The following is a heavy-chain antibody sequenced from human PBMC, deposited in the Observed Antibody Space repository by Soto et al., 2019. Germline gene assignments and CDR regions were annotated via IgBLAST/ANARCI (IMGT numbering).Heavy chain of an antibody. D-gene: IGHD1-26*01. CDR1: GYAFTSYG. CDR3: ARYTWDSGSYLTPPTPYYLDY. J-gene: IGHJ4*02. Sequence: ASVKVSCKASGYAFTSYGIRWVRQAPGQGLAWMGWISAYNGNTNYAQKLQGRVTMTTDTSTSTAYMELRSLRSDDTAVYYCARYTWDSGSYLTPPTPYYLDYWGQGTLVTVSS. V-gene: IGHV1-18*01. CDR2: ISAYNGNT.